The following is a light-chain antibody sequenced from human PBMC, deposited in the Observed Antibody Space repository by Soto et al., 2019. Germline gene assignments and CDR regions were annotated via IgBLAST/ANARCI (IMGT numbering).Light chain of an antibody. CDR1: QSVSYN. V-gene: IGKV3-15*01. Sequence: EIVMTQSPATLSLSPGETATLSCRASQSVSYNLAWYQQKPGQGPRLLIYGAFTRSTGIPARFSGSGSETEFTLTISSLQSEDFAVYYCQQYKNWPPLTFGGGTKVEIK. CDR3: QQYKNWPPLT. CDR2: GAF. J-gene: IGKJ4*01.